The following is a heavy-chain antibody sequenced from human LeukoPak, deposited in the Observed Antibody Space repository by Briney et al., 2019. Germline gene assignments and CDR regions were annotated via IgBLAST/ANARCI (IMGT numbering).Heavy chain of an antibody. J-gene: IGHJ4*02. CDR3: AKESYRGYPFDY. V-gene: IGHV3-30*18. Sequence: GGSLRLSCAASGFTFSSYGMHWVRQAPGKGLEWVAVISYDGGNKYYADSVKGRFTISRDNSKNTLYLQMNSLRAEDTAVYYCAKESYRGYPFDYWGQGTLVTVSS. D-gene: IGHD6-25*01. CDR1: GFTFSSYG. CDR2: ISYDGGNK.